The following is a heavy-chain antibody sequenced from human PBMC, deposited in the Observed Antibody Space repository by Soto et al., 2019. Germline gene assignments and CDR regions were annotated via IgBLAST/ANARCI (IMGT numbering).Heavy chain of an antibody. D-gene: IGHD3-22*01. V-gene: IGHV3-30*18. CDR1: GFTFSSYG. J-gene: IGHJ4*02. CDR3: AKGIADSSGYRRVD. Sequence: QVQVVESGGGVVQPGRSLRLSCAASGFTFSSYGMHWVRQAPGKGLEWVAVISYDGSNKYYADSVKGRFTISRDNSKNTLYLQMNSLRAEDTAVYYCAKGIADSSGYRRVDWGQGTLVSVSS. CDR2: ISYDGSNK.